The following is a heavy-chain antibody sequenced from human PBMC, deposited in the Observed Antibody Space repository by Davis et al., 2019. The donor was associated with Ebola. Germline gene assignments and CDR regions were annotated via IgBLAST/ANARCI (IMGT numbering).Heavy chain of an antibody. CDR1: GGSISSHY. Sequence: PSETLSLTCTVSGGSISSHYWSWIRQPAGKGLEWIGRIYSTGSTNYNPSLKSRVTMSVDTSKNQFSLKLTSVTAADTAVYYCARDRNYYYEGAFDIWGQGTMVTVSS. V-gene: IGHV4-4*07. J-gene: IGHJ3*02. D-gene: IGHD3-22*01. CDR3: ARDRNYYYEGAFDI. CDR2: IYSTGST.